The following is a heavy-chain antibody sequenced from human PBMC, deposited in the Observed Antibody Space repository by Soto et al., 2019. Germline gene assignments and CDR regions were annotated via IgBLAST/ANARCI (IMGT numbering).Heavy chain of an antibody. Sequence: QVQLVQSGAEVKKPGSSVKVSCKASGGTFSSYTISWVRQAPGQGLEWMGRIIPILGIANYAQKFQGRVTITADKSTSTAYMELSSLRSEDTAVYYCARVSPNIAAAGTLGYGMDVWGQGTTVTVSS. D-gene: IGHD6-13*01. J-gene: IGHJ6*02. CDR2: IIPILGIA. CDR1: GGTFSSYT. CDR3: ARVSPNIAAAGTLGYGMDV. V-gene: IGHV1-69*02.